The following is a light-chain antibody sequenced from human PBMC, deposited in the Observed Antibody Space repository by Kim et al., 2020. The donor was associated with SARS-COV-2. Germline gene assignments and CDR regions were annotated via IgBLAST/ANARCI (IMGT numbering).Light chain of an antibody. CDR2: DVS. CDR3: SSYTSSSTLV. J-gene: IGLJ3*02. Sequence: GQSITLHCTGTSRDVGGYNYVSWYQQHPGKAPKLMIDDVSKRPAGVSNRFSGSKSGNTASLTIPGLPAEDEADYYCSSYTSSSTLVFGGGTQLTVL. CDR1: SRDVGGYNY. V-gene: IGLV2-14*04.